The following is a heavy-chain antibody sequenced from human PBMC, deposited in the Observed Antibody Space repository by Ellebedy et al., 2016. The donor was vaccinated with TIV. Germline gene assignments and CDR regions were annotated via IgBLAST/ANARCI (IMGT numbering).Heavy chain of an antibody. CDR1: GFTFSSYA. D-gene: IGHD3-9*01. V-gene: IGHV3-30-3*01. CDR3: ARPDYDILNGMDV. CDR2: VSSDGSNK. J-gene: IGHJ6*02. Sequence: GESLKISCAASGFTFSSYAMSWVRQAPGKGLEWVAAVSSDGSNKYYTDSVKGRFTSSRDNSKNTLYLHMDSLRPEDTAVYYCARPDYDILNGMDVWGQGTTVTVSS.